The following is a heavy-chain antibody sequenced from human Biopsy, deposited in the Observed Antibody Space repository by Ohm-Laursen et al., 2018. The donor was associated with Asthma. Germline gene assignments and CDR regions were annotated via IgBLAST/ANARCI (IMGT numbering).Heavy chain of an antibody. CDR3: TTGVIAAGDTNLDY. D-gene: IGHD3-16*02. J-gene: IGHJ4*02. CDR2: IRSKANNQTT. Sequence: GSLRLSCTASGLTFSGYPMHWVRQTPGKGLEWVGRIRSKANNQTTAYAAAVEGRFSISRDDSKGTAFLHMNRLKTDDTAVYFCTTGVIAAGDTNLDYWGRGILVTVS. CDR1: GLTFSGYP. V-gene: IGHV3-73*01.